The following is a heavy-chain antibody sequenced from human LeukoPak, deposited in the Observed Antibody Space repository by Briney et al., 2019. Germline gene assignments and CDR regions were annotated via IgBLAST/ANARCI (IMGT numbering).Heavy chain of an antibody. D-gene: IGHD3-10*01. Sequence: GGSLRLSCAASGFTFDDYGMSWVRQAPGEGLEWVSGINWNGGSTGYADSVKGRFTISRDNAKNSLYLQMNSLRAEDMALYHCARGGSGIRYYYYGMDVWGQGTTVTVSS. CDR1: GFTFDDYG. J-gene: IGHJ6*02. V-gene: IGHV3-20*01. CDR3: ARGGSGIRYYYYGMDV. CDR2: INWNGGST.